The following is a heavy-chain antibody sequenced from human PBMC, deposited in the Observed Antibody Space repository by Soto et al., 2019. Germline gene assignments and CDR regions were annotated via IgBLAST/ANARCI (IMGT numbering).Heavy chain of an antibody. CDR1: GYTFTSYG. CDR2: ISAYNGNI. Sequence: ASVKVSCKASGYTFTSYGITWVRQAPGQGLEWMGWISAYNGNINYAQKLQGRVTMTTDTSTSTASLELRSLRSDDTAVYYCARDRYDILKENYYYNSMDVWGQGTTVTVSS. D-gene: IGHD3-9*01. CDR3: ARDRYDILKENYYYNSMDV. J-gene: IGHJ6*02. V-gene: IGHV1-18*04.